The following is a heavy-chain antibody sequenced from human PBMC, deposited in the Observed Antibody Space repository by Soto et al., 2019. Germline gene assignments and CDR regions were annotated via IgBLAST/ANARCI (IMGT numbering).Heavy chain of an antibody. CDR3: ARSDYGDYEDQYYYYGMDV. D-gene: IGHD4-17*01. Sequence: GESLKISCKGSGYSFTSYWISWVRQMPGKGLEWMGRIDPIDSYTNYSPSFQGHVTISADKSISTAYLQWSSLKASDTAMYYCARSDYGDYEDQYYYYGMDVWGQGTTVTVSS. CDR2: IDPIDSYT. J-gene: IGHJ6*02. CDR1: GYSFTSYW. V-gene: IGHV5-10-1*01.